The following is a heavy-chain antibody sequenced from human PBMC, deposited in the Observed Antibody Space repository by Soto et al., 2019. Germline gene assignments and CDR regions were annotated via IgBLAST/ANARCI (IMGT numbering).Heavy chain of an antibody. D-gene: IGHD5-18*01. V-gene: IGHV3-23*01. CDR1: GFTFSSYA. Sequence: GRSLRLSCAASGFTFSSYAMSWVRQAPGKGLEWVSAISGSGGSTYYADSVKGRLTITRDNSKNTLYLQMNSLRAEDAALYYCAKILHVDTAMVDHWGQGTLVTVSS. CDR3: AKILHVDTAMVDH. CDR2: ISGSGGST. J-gene: IGHJ4*02.